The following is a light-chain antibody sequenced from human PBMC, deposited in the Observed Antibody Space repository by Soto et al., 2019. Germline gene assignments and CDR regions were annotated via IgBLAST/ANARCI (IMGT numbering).Light chain of an antibody. V-gene: IGKV1-33*01. CDR2: DAS. J-gene: IGKJ4*01. Sequence: EIQVSHSQSSLSASVGDRVTITCHASQDISNYLNWYQQKPGKAPKLLIYDASNLETGVPSRFSGSGSGTDFTFTISSLQPEDIATYYCQQYDNLPLTFGGRTKVDIK. CDR3: QQYDNLPLT. CDR1: QDISNY.